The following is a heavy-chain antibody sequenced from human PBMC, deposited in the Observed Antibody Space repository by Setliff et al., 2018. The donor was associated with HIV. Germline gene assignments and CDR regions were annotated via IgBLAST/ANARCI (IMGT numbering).Heavy chain of an antibody. V-gene: IGHV4-4*09. CDR2: IYTSGST. Sequence: PSETLSLTCTVSGGSISSYYWSWIRQPPGKGLEWIGYIYTSGSTKYNPSLQSRVTMSIDTSKNQFSLRLSSVTAADTAVYYCARARRAGSGPKYFQHWGQGTLVTVSS. D-gene: IGHD2-15*01. CDR1: GGSISSYY. J-gene: IGHJ1*01. CDR3: ARARRAGSGPKYFQH.